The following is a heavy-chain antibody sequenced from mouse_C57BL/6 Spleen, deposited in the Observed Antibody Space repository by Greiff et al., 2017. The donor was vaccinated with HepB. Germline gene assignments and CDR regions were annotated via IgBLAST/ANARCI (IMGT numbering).Heavy chain of an antibody. D-gene: IGHD2-1*01. CDR3: ASPHYGNYEEVSFDY. J-gene: IGHJ2*01. CDR1: GFNIKDYY. CDR2: IGPEDGET. V-gene: IGHV14-2*01. Sequence: VQLQQSGAELVKPGASVKLSCTASGFNIKDYYMHWVKQRTEQGLEWIGRIGPEDGETKYAPKFQGKATITADTSSNTAYLQLSSLTSEDTAVYYCASPHYGNYEEVSFDYWGQGTTLTVSS.